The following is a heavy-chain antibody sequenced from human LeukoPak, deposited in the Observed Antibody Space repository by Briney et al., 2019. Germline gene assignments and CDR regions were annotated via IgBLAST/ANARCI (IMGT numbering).Heavy chain of an antibody. CDR1: GFTFSSYG. Sequence: GGSLRLSCAGSGFTFSSYGMSWVRQARGKGLEWVSGISTSVGRTFYADSVRGRFTISRDNSKNTLFLQMNSLRVEDTAIYYCARAMGFGEGSGDYWGQGTLVTVSS. CDR3: ARAMGFGEGSGDY. D-gene: IGHD3-10*01. V-gene: IGHV3-23*01. CDR2: ISTSVGRT. J-gene: IGHJ4*02.